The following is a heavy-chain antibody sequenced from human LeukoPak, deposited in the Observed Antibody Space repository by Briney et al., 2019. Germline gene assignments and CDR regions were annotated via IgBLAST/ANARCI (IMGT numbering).Heavy chain of an antibody. CDR2: ISSSGSTI. CDR1: GFTFSDYY. Sequence: GGSLRLSCAASGFTFSDYYMSWIRQAPGKGLEGVSYISSSGSTIYYADSVKGRFTISRDNAKNSPYLQMHSLRAEDTAVYYCARADYYYYYYMDVWGKGTTVTVSS. J-gene: IGHJ6*03. V-gene: IGHV3-11*01. CDR3: ARADYYYYYYMDV.